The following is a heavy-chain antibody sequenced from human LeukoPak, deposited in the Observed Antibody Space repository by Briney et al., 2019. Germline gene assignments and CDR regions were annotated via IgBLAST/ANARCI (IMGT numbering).Heavy chain of an antibody. CDR3: ARSAYPGNSVIED. J-gene: IGHJ4*02. CDR2: INSDGRST. Sequence: GGSLRLSCAGSGITFSSYWMHWVRQAPGKGLVWVSRINSDGRSTNYADSVKGRFTISRDSAKNTLYLQMNSLRAEDTAVYYCARSAYPGNSVIEDWGRGTLVTVSS. V-gene: IGHV3-74*01. CDR1: GITFSSYW. D-gene: IGHD4-23*01.